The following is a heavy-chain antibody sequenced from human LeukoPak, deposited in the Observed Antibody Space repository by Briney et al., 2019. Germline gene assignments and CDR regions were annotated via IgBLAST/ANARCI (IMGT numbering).Heavy chain of an antibody. D-gene: IGHD5-18*01. Sequence: GGSLRLSCAASGFTVSNNYMSWVRQAPGKGLEWVSVIYSGGSTYYADSVKGRFTISRDNSKNTLYLQMNSLRAEDTAVYYCARVDTAMVGMYYYYYGMDVWGQGTTVTVSS. CDR1: GFTVSNNY. V-gene: IGHV3-53*01. J-gene: IGHJ6*02. CDR3: ARVDTAMVGMYYYYYGMDV. CDR2: IYSGGST.